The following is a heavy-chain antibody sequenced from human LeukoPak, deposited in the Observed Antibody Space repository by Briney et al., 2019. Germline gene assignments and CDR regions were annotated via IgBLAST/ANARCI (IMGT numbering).Heavy chain of an antibody. Sequence: GGSLRLSCAASGFTFSSYSMNWVRQAPGKGLEWVSSISSSSSYIYYADSVKGRLTISRDNAKNSLYLQMNSLRSEDAAVYYCARGLLVGEDDYYYYMDVWGKGTTVTVSS. CDR1: GFTFSSYS. V-gene: IGHV3-21*04. D-gene: IGHD1-26*01. CDR2: ISSSSSYI. J-gene: IGHJ6*03. CDR3: ARGLLVGEDDYYYYMDV.